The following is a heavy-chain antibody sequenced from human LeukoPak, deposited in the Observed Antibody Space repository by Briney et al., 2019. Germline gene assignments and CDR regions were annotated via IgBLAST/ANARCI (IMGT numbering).Heavy chain of an antibody. D-gene: IGHD2-21*02. Sequence: PSQTLSPTCTVSGGSISSGGYYWSWIRQHPGKGLEWIGYIYYSGSTYYNPSLKSRVTISVDTSKNQFSLKLSSVTAADTAVYYCARAIQVTYYFDYWGQGTLVTVSS. J-gene: IGHJ4*02. V-gene: IGHV4-31*03. CDR1: GGSISSGGYY. CDR2: IYYSGST. CDR3: ARAIQVTYYFDY.